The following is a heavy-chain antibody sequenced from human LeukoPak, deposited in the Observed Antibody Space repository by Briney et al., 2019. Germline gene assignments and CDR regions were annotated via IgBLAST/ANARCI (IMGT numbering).Heavy chain of an antibody. J-gene: IGHJ4*02. CDR2: ITWNTGNL. CDR1: GFDFENYG. V-gene: IGHV3-9*01. CDR3: ARVVGALLGGWGDYCDY. D-gene: IGHD1-26*01. Sequence: GGSLRLSCSMSGFDFENYGMHWFRQRPGKGLEWVSSITWNTGNLGYGDSVEGRFTVSRDNAKNSLYLQMNSLRAEDTAVYYCARVVGALLGGWGDYCDYWGQGTLVTVSS.